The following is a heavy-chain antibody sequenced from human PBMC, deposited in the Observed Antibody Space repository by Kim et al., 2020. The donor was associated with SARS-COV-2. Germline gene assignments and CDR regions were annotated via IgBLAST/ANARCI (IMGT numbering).Heavy chain of an antibody. CDR1: GGSISSENYY. Sequence: SETLSLTCTVSGGSISSENYYWGWIRQPPGKGLEWIGSIFYSGSTYYNPSLKSRITISVDTSKSQFSLRVSSVTAADTAVYYCANYGSGTYYSGMDVWG. J-gene: IGHJ6*02. D-gene: IGHD3-10*01. CDR3: ANYGSGTYYSGMDV. V-gene: IGHV4-39*01. CDR2: IFYSGST.